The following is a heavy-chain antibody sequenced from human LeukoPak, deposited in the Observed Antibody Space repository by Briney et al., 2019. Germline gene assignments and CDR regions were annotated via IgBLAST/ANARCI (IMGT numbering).Heavy chain of an antibody. J-gene: IGHJ6*03. V-gene: IGHV4-59*01. D-gene: IGHD2-2*01. CDR2: IYYSGST. CDR3: ARGRRVPAAIYYYYYYMDV. Sequence: SETLSLTCTVSGGSISSYYWSWIRQPPGKGLEWIGYIYYSGSTNYNPSPRSRVTISVDTSKNQFSLRLSSVTAADKAVYYCARGRRVPAAIYYYYYYMDVWGKGTTVTISS. CDR1: GGSISSYY.